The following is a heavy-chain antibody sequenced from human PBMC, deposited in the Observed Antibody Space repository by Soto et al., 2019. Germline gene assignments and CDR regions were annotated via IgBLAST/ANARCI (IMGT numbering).Heavy chain of an antibody. Sequence: QVQLQESGPGLVKPSQTLSLTCSVSGGSISSGGYYWSWIRQHPGKGLEWIGYIYYSGRTFYNPYLNSRVSISVDTSKNQFSLKLSSVTAADAGVYYCSRLGEDCSSTSCYLGYYYAMDVWGQGTTVTVSS. CDR2: IYYSGRT. D-gene: IGHD2-2*01. J-gene: IGHJ6*02. V-gene: IGHV4-31*03. CDR3: SRLGEDCSSTSCYLGYYYAMDV. CDR1: GGSISSGGYY.